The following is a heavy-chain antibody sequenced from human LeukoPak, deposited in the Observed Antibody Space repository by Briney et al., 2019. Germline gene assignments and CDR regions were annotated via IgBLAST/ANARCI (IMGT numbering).Heavy chain of an antibody. J-gene: IGHJ4*02. D-gene: IGHD3-10*01. Sequence: GGSLRLSCAASGFTFSSYGMHWVRQAPGKGLEWEAFIRYDGSNKYYADSVKGRFTISRDNSKNTLYLQMNSLRAEDTAVYYCAKDRRLHPGYFDYWGQGTLVTVSS. CDR1: GFTFSSYG. CDR3: AKDRRLHPGYFDY. CDR2: IRYDGSNK. V-gene: IGHV3-30*02.